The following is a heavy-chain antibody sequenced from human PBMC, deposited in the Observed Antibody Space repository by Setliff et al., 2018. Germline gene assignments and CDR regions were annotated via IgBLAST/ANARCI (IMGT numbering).Heavy chain of an antibody. CDR3: VREGVHTWSSTDYHYYMDV. CDR1: GGTFRNYG. D-gene: IGHD2-21*01. V-gene: IGHV1-69*05. CDR2: TIPVFGTT. J-gene: IGHJ6*03. Sequence: ASVKVPCKASGGTFRNYGISWVRQAPGQGLEWMGGTIPVFGTTDYSQKFQGRVTIITDESTSTAFMQVSSLGSEDTAVYYCVREGVHTWSSTDYHYYMDVWGRGTTVTVSS.